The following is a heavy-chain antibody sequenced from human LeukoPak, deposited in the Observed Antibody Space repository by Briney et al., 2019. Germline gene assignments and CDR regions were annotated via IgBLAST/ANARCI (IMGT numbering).Heavy chain of an antibody. CDR1: GGSISSSSYY. D-gene: IGHD2-2*01. Sequence: PSETLSLTCTVSGGSISSSSYYWGWIRQPPGKGLEWIGSIYYSGSTYYNPSLKSRVTISVDTSKNQFSLKLSFVTAADPAVYYCSIQLGYCSNTRCYADKVDYWGQRTLVTVSS. V-gene: IGHV4-39*01. J-gene: IGHJ4*02. CDR3: SIQLGYCSNTRCYADKVDY. CDR2: IYYSGST.